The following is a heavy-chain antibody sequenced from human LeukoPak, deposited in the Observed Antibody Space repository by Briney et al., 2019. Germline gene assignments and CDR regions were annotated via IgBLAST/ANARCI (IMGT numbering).Heavy chain of an antibody. CDR1: GFTFSSYA. D-gene: IGHD1-1*01. V-gene: IGHV3-7*01. J-gene: IGHJ6*02. CDR2: IKQDGSEK. Sequence: HPGGSLRLSCAASGFTFSSYAMSWVRQAPGKGLEWVANIKQDGSEKYYVDSVKGRFTISRDNDKNTVFLEMNSLRAEDTAVYYCARDGASIDDQYYGLDVWGQGTTVTVSS. CDR3: ARDGASIDDQYYGLDV.